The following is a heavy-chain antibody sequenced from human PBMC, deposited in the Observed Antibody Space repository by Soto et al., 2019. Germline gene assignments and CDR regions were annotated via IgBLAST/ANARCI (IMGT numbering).Heavy chain of an antibody. CDR3: ARNCSRSSCYEDFFDY. Sequence: GGSLRLSCATSGFTFSSYSMNWVRQAPGKGLEWVSSISSSANYMFYADSVKGRFTISRDNAKNSLYLQMNSLRAEDTAIYYCARNCSRSSCYEDFFDYWGPGTLVTVSS. V-gene: IGHV3-21*04. CDR2: ISSSANYM. D-gene: IGHD2-2*01. J-gene: IGHJ4*02. CDR1: GFTFSSYS.